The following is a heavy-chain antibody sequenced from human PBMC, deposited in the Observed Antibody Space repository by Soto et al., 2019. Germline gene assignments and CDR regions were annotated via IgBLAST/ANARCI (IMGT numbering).Heavy chain of an antibody. CDR2: IDPSGGVT. D-gene: IGHD3-16*01. CDR3: ARDLIGHDNYETIGYYFDH. Sequence: QVQLIQFGAEVKKPGASVKVSCRASGYTFTKLHIHWLRQAPGQGLEWMGMIDPSGGVTRDAQSFEGRITMTIDTSTSSVYMELRGLTSEDTAVYYCARDLIGHDNYETIGYYFDHWGPGTLVTVSS. CDR1: GYTFTKLH. V-gene: IGHV1-46*01. J-gene: IGHJ4*02.